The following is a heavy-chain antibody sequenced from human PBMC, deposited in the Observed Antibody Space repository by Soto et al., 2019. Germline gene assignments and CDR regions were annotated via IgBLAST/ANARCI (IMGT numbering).Heavy chain of an antibody. D-gene: IGHD6-19*01. J-gene: IGHJ4*02. CDR2: IYYSGST. CDR3: ARDPPDFLSAFDY. CDR1: GGSISSGGYY. Sequence: SETLSLTCTVSGGSISSGGYYWSWIRQHPGKGLEWIGYIYYSGSTYYNPSLKSRVTISVDTSKNQVSLQLNSVAPADTAVYYCARDPPDFLSAFDYWGRGTLVTVSS. V-gene: IGHV4-31*03.